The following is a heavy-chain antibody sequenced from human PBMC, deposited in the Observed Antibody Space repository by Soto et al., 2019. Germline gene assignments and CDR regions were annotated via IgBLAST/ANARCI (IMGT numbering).Heavy chain of an antibody. V-gene: IGHV4-28*03. J-gene: IGHJ5*02. CDR1: GYSISSSNW. D-gene: IGHD3-9*01. CDR2: IYYSGTT. Sequence: SETLSLTCAVSGYSISSSNWWGWIRQPPGKGLEWIGYIYYSGTTYYNPSLKSRVTMSVDTSKNQFSLKLTSVTAVDTALYYCARDYILSRSWYGGSNRFDPWGQGTLVTVSS. CDR3: ARDYILSRSWYGGSNRFDP.